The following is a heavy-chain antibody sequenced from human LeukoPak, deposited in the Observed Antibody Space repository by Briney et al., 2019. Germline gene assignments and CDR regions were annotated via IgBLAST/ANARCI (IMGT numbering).Heavy chain of an antibody. V-gene: IGHV1-18*01. CDR2: TSAYNGNT. CDR3: AGAYSSGSPFDY. Sequence: ASVKVSCKASGYTFTSYGISWVRQAPGQGLEWMGWTSAYNGNTNYAQKLQGRVTMTTDTSTSTAYMELRSLRSDDTAVYYCAGAYSSGSPFDYWGQGTLVTVSS. CDR1: GYTFTSYG. J-gene: IGHJ4*02. D-gene: IGHD6-19*01.